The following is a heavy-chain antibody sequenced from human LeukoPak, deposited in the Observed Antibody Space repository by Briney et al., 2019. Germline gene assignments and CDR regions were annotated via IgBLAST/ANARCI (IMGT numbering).Heavy chain of an antibody. CDR2: ISGNGGST. D-gene: IGHD3-10*01. V-gene: IGHV3-23*01. CDR3: AKERLARGADY. Sequence: GGSLRLSCAASGSTFSNYAMNWVRQAPGKGLEWVSTISGNGGSTYYADSVRGRFTLSRDNSKNTLSLQMNSLRAEDTAVYYCAKERLARGADYWGQGTLVTVSS. J-gene: IGHJ4*02. CDR1: GSTFSNYA.